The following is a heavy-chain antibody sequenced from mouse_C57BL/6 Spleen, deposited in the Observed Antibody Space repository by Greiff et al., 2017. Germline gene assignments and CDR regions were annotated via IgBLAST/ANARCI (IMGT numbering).Heavy chain of an antibody. J-gene: IGHJ2*01. CDR1: GISITTGNYR. CDR2: IYYSGTI. CDR3: ARANYYGSLYFDY. V-gene: IGHV3-5*01. Sequence: EVKVVESGPGLVKPSQTVFLTCTVTGISITTGNYRWSWIRQFPGNKLEWIGYIYYSGTITYNPSLTSRTTITRDTPKNQFFLEMNSLTAEDTATYYCARANYYGSLYFDYWGQGTTLTVSS. D-gene: IGHD1-1*01.